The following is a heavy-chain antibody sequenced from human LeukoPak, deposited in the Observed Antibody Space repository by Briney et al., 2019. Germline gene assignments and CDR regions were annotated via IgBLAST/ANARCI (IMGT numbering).Heavy chain of an antibody. Sequence: GGSLRLSCAASGFTFSSYAMHWVRQAPGKGLEWVAVISYDGSNKYYVDSVKGRFTISRDNSKNTLYLQMNSLRAEDTAVYYCAREGGDCTNGVCYSFDYWGQGTLVTVSS. CDR1: GFTFSSYA. CDR3: AREGGDCTNGVCYSFDY. V-gene: IGHV3-30-3*01. CDR2: ISYDGSNK. J-gene: IGHJ4*02. D-gene: IGHD2-8*01.